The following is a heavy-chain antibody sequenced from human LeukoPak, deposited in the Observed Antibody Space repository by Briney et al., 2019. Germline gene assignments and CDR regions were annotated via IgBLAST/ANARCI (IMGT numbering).Heavy chain of an antibody. CDR1: GYSISSGYY. Sequence: SETPSLTCTVSGYSISSGYYWGWIRQPPGKGLEWIGSINHSGSTYHNPSLKSRVTISVDTSKNQFSLKLSSVTAADTAVYYCARLGCGDPPWFDPWGQGTLVTVSS. D-gene: IGHD3-10*01. CDR2: INHSGST. V-gene: IGHV4-38-2*02. CDR3: ARLGCGDPPWFDP. J-gene: IGHJ5*02.